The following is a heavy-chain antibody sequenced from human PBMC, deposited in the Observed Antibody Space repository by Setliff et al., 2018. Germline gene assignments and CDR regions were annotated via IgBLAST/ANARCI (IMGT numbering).Heavy chain of an antibody. V-gene: IGHV1-69*10. D-gene: IGHD3-10*01. CDR2: IIPILGIA. CDR3: ARVYYGSGSYFGAFDI. CDR1: GGTFSSYA. J-gene: IGHJ3*02. Sequence: SVKVSCKASGGTFSSYAISWVRQAPGQGLEWMGGIIPILGIANYAQKFQGRVTITADKSTSTAYMELSSLRSEDTAVYYCARVYYGSGSYFGAFDIWGQGTMVTVSS.